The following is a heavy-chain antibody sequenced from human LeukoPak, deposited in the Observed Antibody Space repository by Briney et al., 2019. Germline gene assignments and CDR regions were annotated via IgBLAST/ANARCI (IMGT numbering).Heavy chain of an antibody. Sequence: PGGSLRLSCAASGFTFDDHAMHWVRQAPGKGLEWVSGISWNSGSIGYADSVKGRFTISRDNAKNSLYLQMNSLRAEDTALYYCAKGDCSDTSCYSAYDAFDIWGQGTRVTVSS. CDR2: ISWNSGSI. J-gene: IGHJ3*02. CDR1: GFTFDDHA. CDR3: AKGDCSDTSCYSAYDAFDI. D-gene: IGHD2-2*01. V-gene: IGHV3-9*01.